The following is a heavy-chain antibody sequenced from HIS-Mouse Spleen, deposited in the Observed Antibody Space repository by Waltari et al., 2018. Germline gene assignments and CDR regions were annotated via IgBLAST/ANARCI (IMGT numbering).Heavy chain of an antibody. CDR2: INHSGST. CDR1: GGSFSGYH. J-gene: IGHJ6*02. D-gene: IGHD1-1*01. CDR3: ARVYFLLETYHGMDV. Sequence: QVQLQQWGAGLLKPSETLYLNRGVYGGSFSGYHWSRIRQPPGKGLEWIGEINHSGSTNYNPSLKSRVTISVDTSKNQFSLKLSSVTAADTAVYYCARVYFLLETYHGMDVWGQGTTVTVSS. V-gene: IGHV4-34*01.